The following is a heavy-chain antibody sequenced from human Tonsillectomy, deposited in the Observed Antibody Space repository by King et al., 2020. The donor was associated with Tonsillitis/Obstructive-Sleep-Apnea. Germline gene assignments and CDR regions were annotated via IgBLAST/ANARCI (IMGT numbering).Heavy chain of an antibody. J-gene: IGHJ3*02. CDR3: AKLQSGVVVPGHAAFDS. CDR2: ISYDGSNK. V-gene: IGHV3-30*18. Sequence: VQLVESGGGVVQPGRSLRLSCAASGFTFSSYGIHWVRQAPGKGLEWVAVISYDGSNKYYADSVKGRFTISRDNSKNTVSLQMNSLRAEDTAVYYCAKLQSGVVVPGHAAFDSWGQGTMVTVSS. CDR1: GFTFSSYG. D-gene: IGHD2-2*01.